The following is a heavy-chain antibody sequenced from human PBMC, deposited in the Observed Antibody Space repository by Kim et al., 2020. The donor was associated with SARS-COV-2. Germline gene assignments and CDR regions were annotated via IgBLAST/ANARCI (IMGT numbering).Heavy chain of an antibody. V-gene: IGHV3-21*01. Sequence: YYAAAVKGRCTSTRDNGGNSLYLQMTSLRAEDTAVYYCARVYSGSHHFDYWGQGTLVTVSS. D-gene: IGHD1-1*01. J-gene: IGHJ4*02. CDR3: ARVYSGSHHFDY.